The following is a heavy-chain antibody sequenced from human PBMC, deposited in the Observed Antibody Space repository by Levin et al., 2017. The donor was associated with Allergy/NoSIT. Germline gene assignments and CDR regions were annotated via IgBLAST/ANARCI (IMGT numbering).Heavy chain of an antibody. V-gene: IGHV1-69*06. Sequence: SVKVSCKASGGTFSSYAISWVRQAPGQGLEWMGGIIPIFGTANYAQKFQGRVTITADKSTSTAYMELSSLRSEDTAVYYCTRSPLGYCSGGSCYSVYYYGMDVWGQGTTVTVSS. J-gene: IGHJ6*02. CDR2: IIPIFGTA. CDR3: TRSPLGYCSGGSCYSVYYYGMDV. CDR1: GGTFSSYA. D-gene: IGHD2-15*01.